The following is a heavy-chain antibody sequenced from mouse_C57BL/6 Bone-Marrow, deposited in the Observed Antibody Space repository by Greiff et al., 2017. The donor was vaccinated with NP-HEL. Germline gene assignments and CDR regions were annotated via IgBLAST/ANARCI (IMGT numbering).Heavy chain of an antibody. J-gene: IGHJ2*01. CDR1: GYTFTDYN. V-gene: IGHV1-18*01. CDR2: INPNNGGT. CDR3: ARTYGSSYVKYYFDY. Sequence: EVKLQQSGPELVKPGASVKIPCKASGYTFTDYNMDWVKQSHGKSLEWIGDINPNNGGTIYNQKFKGKATLTVDKSSSTAYMELRSLTAEDTAVYYCARTYGSSYVKYYFDYWGQGTTLTVSS. D-gene: IGHD1-1*01.